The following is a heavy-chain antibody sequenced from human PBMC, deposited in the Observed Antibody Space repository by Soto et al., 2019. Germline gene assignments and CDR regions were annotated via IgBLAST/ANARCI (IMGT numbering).Heavy chain of an antibody. CDR2: ISTYSGDT. CDR3: ARLYGPTTSENWFDP. Sequence: QVHLVQSGVEVKTPGASVKVSCQASGYTFFTYDISWVRQAPGQGLEWMGWISTYSGDTKYAQKFQGRVTMTTDTSTTTVYLELRSLRSDDTAVYYCARLYGPTTSENWFDPWGQGTLVTGSS. CDR1: GYTFFTYD. V-gene: IGHV1-18*01. J-gene: IGHJ5*02. D-gene: IGHD4-17*01.